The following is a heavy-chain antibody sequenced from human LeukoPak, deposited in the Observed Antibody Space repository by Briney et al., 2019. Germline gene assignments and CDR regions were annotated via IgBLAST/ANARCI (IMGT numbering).Heavy chain of an antibody. V-gene: IGHV3-21*01. CDR2: ISSSSSYI. Sequence: GGSLRLSCAASGSTFSSYSMNWVRQAPGKGLEWVSSISSSSSYIYYADSVKGRFTISRDNAKNSLYLRMNSLRAEDTAVYYCARDSSSWSTYWFDPWGQGTLVTVSS. CDR1: GSTFSSYS. J-gene: IGHJ5*02. D-gene: IGHD6-13*01. CDR3: ARDSSSWSTYWFDP.